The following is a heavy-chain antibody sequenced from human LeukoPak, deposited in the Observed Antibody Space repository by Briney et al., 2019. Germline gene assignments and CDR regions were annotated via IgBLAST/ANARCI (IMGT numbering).Heavy chain of an antibody. J-gene: IGHJ3*02. CDR1: GGSISSYY. CDR3: ASAPKTYYDYVWGHTGAFDI. D-gene: IGHD3-16*01. Sequence: SETLSLTCTVSGGSISSYYWSWIRQPPGKGLEGIGYIYYSGSTNYNTSLKSRVTISVDTSKTQFSLKLSSVTAADTAVYYCASAPKTYYDYVWGHTGAFDIWGQGTMVTVSS. CDR2: IYYSGST. V-gene: IGHV4-59*08.